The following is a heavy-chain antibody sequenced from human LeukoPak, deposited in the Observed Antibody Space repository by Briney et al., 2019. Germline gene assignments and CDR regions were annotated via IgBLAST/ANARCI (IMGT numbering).Heavy chain of an antibody. CDR1: GFSFGDFG. CDR2: IRSKAYDETT. J-gene: IGHJ4*02. CDR3: TRSQYTSGSQDY. Sequence: GGSLRLSCKASGFSFGDFGMNWVRQDPVKGLEWLGFIRSKAYDETTEYAASVNGRFIMSRDDSKSTVYLQMNSLKIEDTAVYYCTRSQYTSGSQDYWGQGTLVTVSS. V-gene: IGHV3-49*04. D-gene: IGHD6-19*01.